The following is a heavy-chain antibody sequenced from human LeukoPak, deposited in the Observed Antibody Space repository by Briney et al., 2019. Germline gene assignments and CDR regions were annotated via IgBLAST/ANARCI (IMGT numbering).Heavy chain of an antibody. CDR1: GFTFSSYS. Sequence: GGSLRLSCAASGFTFSSYSMNWVRQAPGKGLEWVSYISSSSSTIYYADSVKGRFTISRDNAKNSLYLQMNSLRAEDTAVYYCARLIYYDSSGYYHAPDYWGQGTLVTVSS. J-gene: IGHJ4*02. D-gene: IGHD3-22*01. CDR2: ISSSSSTI. V-gene: IGHV3-48*01. CDR3: ARLIYYDSSGYYHAPDY.